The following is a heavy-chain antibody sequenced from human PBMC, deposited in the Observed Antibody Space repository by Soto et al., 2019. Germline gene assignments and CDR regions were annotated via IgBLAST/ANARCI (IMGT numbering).Heavy chain of an antibody. J-gene: IGHJ6*02. CDR1: GYTLTELS. D-gene: IGHD6-25*01. CDR2: FDPEDGET. CDR3: ANSAVNYYYGMDV. V-gene: IGHV1-24*01. Sequence: ASVKVSCKVSGYTLTELSMHWVRQAPGKGLEWMGGFDPEDGETIYAQKFQGRVTITEDKSTSTAYMELSSLRSEDTAVYYCANSAVNYYYGMDVWGQGTTVTVSS.